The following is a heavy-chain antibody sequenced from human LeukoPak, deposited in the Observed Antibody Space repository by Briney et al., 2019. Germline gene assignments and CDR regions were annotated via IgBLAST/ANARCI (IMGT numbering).Heavy chain of an antibody. V-gene: IGHV3-21*01. Sequence: GGSLRLSCAASGFTFRDYTMNWVRQAPGKGLEWVSAINKGGSFIKYADSVKGRFIVSRDNAKNLLFLQMNSLRIEDTALYFCAREVLDIVEPGTNTIDYWGQGTRVTVSS. CDR3: AREVLDIVEPGTNTIDY. D-gene: IGHD2-8*01. J-gene: IGHJ4*02. CDR1: GFTFRDYT. CDR2: INKGGSFI.